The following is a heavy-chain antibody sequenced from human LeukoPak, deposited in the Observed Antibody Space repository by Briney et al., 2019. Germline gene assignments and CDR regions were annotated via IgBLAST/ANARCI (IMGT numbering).Heavy chain of an antibody. CDR1: GFTFTSYA. J-gene: IGHJ4*02. V-gene: IGHV3-23*01. CDR3: AKVRSGYYDSSPFDY. CDR2: ISGSGGST. Sequence: GGSLRLSCAASGFTFTSYAVSWVRQAPGKGLEWVSAISGSGGSTYYADSVKGRFTISRDNSKNTLYLQMNSLRAEDTAVYYCAKVRSGYYDSSPFDYWGQGTLVTVSS. D-gene: IGHD3-22*01.